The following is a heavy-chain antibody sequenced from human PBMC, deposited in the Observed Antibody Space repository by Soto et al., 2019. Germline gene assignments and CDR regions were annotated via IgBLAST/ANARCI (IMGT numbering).Heavy chain of an antibody. Sequence: QVQLQESGPGLVKPSETLSLTCTVSGGSISSYYWSWIRQPAGKGLEWIGRISTTETTHYNPSLQSRVSMSLDTSKSQVSLKLSSVTAADAAVYYCAGNIAAAGRRYYGMDVWGQGTTVTVSS. J-gene: IGHJ6*02. CDR1: GGSISSYY. CDR3: AGNIAAAGRRYYGMDV. D-gene: IGHD6-13*01. V-gene: IGHV4-4*07. CDR2: ISTTETT.